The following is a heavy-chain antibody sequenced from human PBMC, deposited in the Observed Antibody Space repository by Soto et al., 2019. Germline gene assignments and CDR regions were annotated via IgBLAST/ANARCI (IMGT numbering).Heavy chain of an antibody. D-gene: IGHD3-22*01. Sequence: SETLSLTCTVSGGSISSGDYYWSWIRQPPGKGLEWIGYVYYSGSTYYNPSLKSRVTISVDTSKNQFSLKLSSVTAADTAVYYCARGSGTMIVVAPIGSYFDYWGLGTTVTVSS. CDR2: VYYSGST. CDR1: GGSISSGDYY. J-gene: IGHJ4*03. V-gene: IGHV4-30-4*01. CDR3: ARGSGTMIVVAPIGSYFDY.